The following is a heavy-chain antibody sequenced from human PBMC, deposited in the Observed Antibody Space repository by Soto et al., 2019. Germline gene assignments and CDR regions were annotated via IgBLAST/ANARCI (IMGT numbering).Heavy chain of an antibody. D-gene: IGHD3-16*02. V-gene: IGHV1-69*11. CDR3: ARWPQPRYTADPYAVDV. CDR2: IVPSLDTK. Sequence: QVHLVQSGTEVKKPGSSVKVSCKASGGTFSSSGFSWVRQAPGQGLEWMGMIVPSLDTKNYAQKFQARVTITADEVTSTAYMELRRLRSEDTAVYYCARWPQPRYTADPYAVDVWGQGTRVIVSS. J-gene: IGHJ6*02. CDR1: GGTFSSSG.